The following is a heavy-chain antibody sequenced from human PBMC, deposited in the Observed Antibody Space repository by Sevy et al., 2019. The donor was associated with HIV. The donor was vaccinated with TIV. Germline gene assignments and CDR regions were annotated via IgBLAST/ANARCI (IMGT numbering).Heavy chain of an antibody. V-gene: IGHV3-33*06. J-gene: IGHJ4*02. CDR2: IWYEGSKI. CDR1: GFTFSNYA. Sequence: RGSLRLSCAASGFTFSNYAMHWVRQAPGKGLAWVALIWYEGSKIFYADSVKGRFTISRDNSESTLYLQINSLRAEDTALYHCAQGGPNSGYDYYFDYWGQGTLVTVSS. D-gene: IGHD5-12*01. CDR3: AQGGPNSGYDYYFDY.